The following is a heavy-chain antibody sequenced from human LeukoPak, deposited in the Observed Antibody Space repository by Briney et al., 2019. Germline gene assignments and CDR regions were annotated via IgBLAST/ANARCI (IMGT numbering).Heavy chain of an antibody. V-gene: IGHV4-34*01. CDR2: IDHRGDT. CDR1: GGSFSRYY. CDR3: ARGAAISETGYFDF. J-gene: IGHJ4*03. Sequence: SETLSLTCAVYGGSFSRYYWSWIRQSPGKGLEWIAEIDHRGDTNYNPSVKTRVTISVDTSKNQFSLKVRSLSAADTAVYYCARGAAISETGYFDFWGQGTLVTVSS. D-gene: IGHD5-24*01.